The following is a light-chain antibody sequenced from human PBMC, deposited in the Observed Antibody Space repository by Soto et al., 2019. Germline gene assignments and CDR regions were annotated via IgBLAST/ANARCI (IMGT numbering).Light chain of an antibody. V-gene: IGLV2-8*01. CDR2: EVT. Sequence: QSALTQPPSASGSPGQSVAISCTGTSSDVGGYDFVSWYQQHPGKAPRLVIYEVTKRPSGIADRFSGSKSGNTASLTVSGLQAEDEADYYCSSYAGNRHFYVFGTGTKVT. CDR1: SSDVGGYDF. J-gene: IGLJ1*01. CDR3: SSYAGNRHFYV.